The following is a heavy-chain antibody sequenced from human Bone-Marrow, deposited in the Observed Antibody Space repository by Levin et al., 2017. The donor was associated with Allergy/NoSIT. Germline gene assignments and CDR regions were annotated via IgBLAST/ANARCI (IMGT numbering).Heavy chain of an antibody. D-gene: IGHD3-10*01. CDR3: VKLGSSDFGNDY. CDR1: GFTFSNYA. CDR2: ISRNGRST. Sequence: GGSLRLSCLASGFTFSNYAMHWVRQAPGKGLEYVSGISRNGRSTYYADSVKGRFTFSRDNSKNTLYLQMSTLRAEDTAIYYCVKLGSSDFGNDYWGQGTLVTVSS. J-gene: IGHJ4*02. V-gene: IGHV3-64D*06.